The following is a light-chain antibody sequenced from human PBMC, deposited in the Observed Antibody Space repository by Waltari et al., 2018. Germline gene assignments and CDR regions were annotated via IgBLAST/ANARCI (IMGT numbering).Light chain of an antibody. CDR1: QTISIY. J-gene: IGKJ3*01. CDR3: QHSYSTPPFT. Sequence: DIQMTQSPSSLSASVVARVTISCRASQTISIYLNWFQQKPGKAPKLLIYAASSLQSGVPSRFSCSGSGTDFTLTISSLQPEDFATYYCQHSYSTPPFTFGPGTKVDIK. CDR2: AAS. V-gene: IGKV1-39*01.